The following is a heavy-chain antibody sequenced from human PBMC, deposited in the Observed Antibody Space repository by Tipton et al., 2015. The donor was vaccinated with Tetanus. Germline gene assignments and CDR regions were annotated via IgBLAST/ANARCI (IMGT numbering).Heavy chain of an antibody. V-gene: IGHV1-69*01. J-gene: IGHJ6*02. CDR3: AMAGGYSGYDAAYYYGMDV. D-gene: IGHD5-12*01. CDR2: IIPIFGTA. CDR1: GGTFSSYA. Sequence: QLMQSGAEVKKPGSSVKVSCKASGGTFSSYAISWVRQAPGQGLEWMAGIIPIFGTANYAQKFQGRVTITADESTSTAYMGLSSLRSEDTAVYYCAMAGGYSGYDAAYYYGMDVWGQGTTVTVSS.